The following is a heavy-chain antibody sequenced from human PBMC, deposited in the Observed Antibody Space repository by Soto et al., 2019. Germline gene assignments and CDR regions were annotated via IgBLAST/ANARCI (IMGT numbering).Heavy chain of an antibody. Sequence: TGGSLILSYGASGFTFSSYGMSWVRQAPGKGLEWVSAISGSGGSTYYADSVKGRFTISRDNSKNTLFLQMNSLRAEDTAVYYCAKDRTPYYYDSSGYSYFNYWGQGTLVTVSS. CDR2: ISGSGGST. D-gene: IGHD3-22*01. J-gene: IGHJ4*02. V-gene: IGHV3-23*01. CDR3: AKDRTPYYYDSSGYSYFNY. CDR1: GFTFSSYG.